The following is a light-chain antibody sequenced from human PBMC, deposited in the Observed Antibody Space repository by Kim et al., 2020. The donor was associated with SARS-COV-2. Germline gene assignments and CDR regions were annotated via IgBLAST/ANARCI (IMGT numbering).Light chain of an antibody. CDR2: WAS. V-gene: IGKV4-1*01. Sequence: DLVLPPSPDSLAVSLGERATINCKSSQSVLYSSNNKNYLAWYQQKPGQPPKLLIYWASTRESGVPDRFSGSGSGTDFTLTISSLQAEDVAVYYCQQYYSTPLTFGGGTKVDIK. CDR3: QQYYSTPLT. J-gene: IGKJ4*01. CDR1: QSVLYSSNNKNY.